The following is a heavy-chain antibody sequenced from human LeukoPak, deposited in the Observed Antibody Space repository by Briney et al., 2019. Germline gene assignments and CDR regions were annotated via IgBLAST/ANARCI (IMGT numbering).Heavy chain of an antibody. Sequence: GGSLRLSCAVSGLTFSSSWMDWVRQAPGKGLEWVASINPDGNKKYSADSVKGRFTISRDNAKNSLYLQMNSLRVEDTAFYYCARDLAYSRLDYWGQGMLVTVSS. CDR3: ARDLAYSRLDY. J-gene: IGHJ4*02. V-gene: IGHV3-7*01. CDR2: INPDGNKK. CDR1: GLTFSSSW. D-gene: IGHD5-18*01.